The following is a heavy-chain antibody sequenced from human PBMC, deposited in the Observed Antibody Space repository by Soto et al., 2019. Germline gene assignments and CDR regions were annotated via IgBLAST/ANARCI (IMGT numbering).Heavy chain of an antibody. Sequence: QVQLQQWGAGLLKPSETLSLTCAVYGGSFSGYYWSWIRQPPGKGLEWIGEINHSGSTNYNPSLKXXVXIXXDTSTNQFSLKLSSVTAADTAVYYCARGIPRGPDYWGQGTLVTVSS. CDR1: GGSFSGYY. J-gene: IGHJ4*02. CDR3: ARGIPRGPDY. V-gene: IGHV4-34*01. D-gene: IGHD2-2*02. CDR2: INHSGST.